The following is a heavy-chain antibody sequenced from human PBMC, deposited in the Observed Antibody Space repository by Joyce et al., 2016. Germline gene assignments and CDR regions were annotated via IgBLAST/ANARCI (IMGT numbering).Heavy chain of an antibody. Sequence: QVQLQESGPGLVKPSETLSFWGWIRQPPGKGLEWIGNVYLHGITHYSPSLKSRVTISRDTAKNQFSLNLNSVAAADAAVYFCARRPYNVHTALGSDWYFDLWGRGTLVTVSS. D-gene: IGHD5-18*01. J-gene: IGHJ2*01. CDR2: VYLHGIT. CDR3: ARRPYNVHTALGSDWYFDL. V-gene: IGHV4-38-2*01.